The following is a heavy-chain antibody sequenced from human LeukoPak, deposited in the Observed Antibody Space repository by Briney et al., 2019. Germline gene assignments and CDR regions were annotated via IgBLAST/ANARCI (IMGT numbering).Heavy chain of an antibody. CDR2: IRSKAYGGTT. Sequence: KPGRSLRLSCTASGFTFGDYAMSWFRQAPGKGLEWVGFIRSKAYGGTTEYAASVKGRFTISRDDSKSIAYLQMNSLKTEDTAVYYCSRGRGDYVWGSYRLYWGQGTLVTVSS. CDR1: GFTFGDYA. D-gene: IGHD3-16*02. CDR3: SRGRGDYVWGSYRLY. J-gene: IGHJ4*02. V-gene: IGHV3-49*05.